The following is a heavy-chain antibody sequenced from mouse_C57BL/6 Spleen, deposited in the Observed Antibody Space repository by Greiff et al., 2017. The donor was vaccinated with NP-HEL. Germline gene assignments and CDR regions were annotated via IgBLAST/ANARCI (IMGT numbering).Heavy chain of an antibody. D-gene: IGHD2-4*01. CDR1: GFTFSSYA. Sequence: EVKLMESGEGLVKPGGSLKLSCAASGFTFSSYAMSWVRQTPEKRLEWVAYISSGGDYIYYADTVKGRFTISRDNARNTLYLQMSSLKSEDTAMYYCTRAFYDYDGAWFAYWGQGTLVTVSA. J-gene: IGHJ3*01. CDR2: ISSGGDYI. V-gene: IGHV5-9-1*02. CDR3: TRAFYDYDGAWFAY.